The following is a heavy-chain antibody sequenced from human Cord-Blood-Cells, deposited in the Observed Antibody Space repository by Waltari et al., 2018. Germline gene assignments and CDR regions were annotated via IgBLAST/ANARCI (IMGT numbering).Heavy chain of an antibody. D-gene: IGHD1-26*01. V-gene: IGHV3-30*04. CDR3: ARGGDSGSYFDY. J-gene: IGHJ4*02. CDR1: GFTFSSSA. CDR2: ISYDGSNK. Sequence: QVQLVESGGGVVQPGRSLRLSCAASGFTFSSSAMHVVRQAPGKGLEWVAVISYDGSNKYYADSVKGRFTISRDNSKNTLYLQMNGLRAEYTAVYYCARGGDSGSYFDYWGQGTLVTVSS.